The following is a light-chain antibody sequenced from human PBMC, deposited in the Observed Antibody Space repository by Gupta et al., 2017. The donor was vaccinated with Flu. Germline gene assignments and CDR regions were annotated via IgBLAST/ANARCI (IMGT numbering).Light chain of an antibody. CDR3: QQYRHSPRLS. V-gene: IGKV3-20*01. Sequence: TATLSRRASQSVSSSFLAWYQQKPGQAPRLLIYATSSRATGIPGRFSGSGSGTDFTLTISRLEPEDFAVYYCQQYRHSPRLSFGGGTKVEI. CDR1: QSVSSSF. J-gene: IGKJ4*01. CDR2: ATS.